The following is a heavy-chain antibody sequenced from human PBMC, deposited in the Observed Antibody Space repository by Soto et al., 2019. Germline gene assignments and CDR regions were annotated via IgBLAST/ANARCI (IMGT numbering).Heavy chain of an antibody. CDR3: ARETVTMVRGVIKTPYYYYYGMDV. D-gene: IGHD3-10*01. Sequence: ASVKVSCKASGYTFTGYYMHWVRQAPGQGLEWMGWINPNSGGTNYAQKFQGRVTMTRDTSISTAYMELSRLRSDDTAVYYCARETVTMVRGVIKTPYYYYYGMDVWGQGTTVTASS. CDR2: INPNSGGT. J-gene: IGHJ6*02. CDR1: GYTFTGYY. V-gene: IGHV1-2*02.